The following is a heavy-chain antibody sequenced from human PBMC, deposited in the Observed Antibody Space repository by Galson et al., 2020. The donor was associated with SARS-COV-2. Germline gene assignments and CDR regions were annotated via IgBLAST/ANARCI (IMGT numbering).Heavy chain of an antibody. J-gene: IGHJ4*02. D-gene: IGHD3-16*01. V-gene: IGHV3-30*09. CDR3: ATERYDNSRGLGA. CDR2: ISDDGKKR. Sequence: GGSLRLSCAASGFSFGRNAMHWVRQAPGKGLEWVTVISDDGKKRYYAESVRGRFAISRDNSENTLYLQMNSLRPDDTAMYYCATERYDNSRGLGAWGEGALVTVSS. CDR1: GFSFGRNA.